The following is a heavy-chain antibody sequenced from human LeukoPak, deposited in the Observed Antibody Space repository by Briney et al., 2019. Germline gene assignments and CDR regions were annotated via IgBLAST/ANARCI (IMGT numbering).Heavy chain of an antibody. CDR1: GYTFTSYA. CDR2: INAGNGNT. CDR3: ASSPTHYYDSSGYYY. D-gene: IGHD3-22*01. J-gene: IGHJ4*02. Sequence: ASVTVSFTASGYTFTSYAMHWVRQAPGQRLEWMGWINAGNGNTKYSQKFQGRVTITRDTSASTAYMELSSLRSEDTAVYYCASSPTHYYDSSGYYYWGQGTLVTVSS. V-gene: IGHV1-3*01.